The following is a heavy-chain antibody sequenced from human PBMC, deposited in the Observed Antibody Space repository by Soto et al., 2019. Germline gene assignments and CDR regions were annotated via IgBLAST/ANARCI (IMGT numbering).Heavy chain of an antibody. CDR3: ARVLDNHGYLDY. D-gene: IGHD1-20*01. CDR1: GGSISSYY. Sequence: PSETLSLTCTVSGGSISSYYWSWIRQPPGKGLEWIGYIYYSGSTNYNPSLKSRVTISVDTSKNQFSLKLSSVTAADTAVYYCARVLDNHGYLDYWGQGTLVTVSS. J-gene: IGHJ4*02. CDR2: IYYSGST. V-gene: IGHV4-59*01.